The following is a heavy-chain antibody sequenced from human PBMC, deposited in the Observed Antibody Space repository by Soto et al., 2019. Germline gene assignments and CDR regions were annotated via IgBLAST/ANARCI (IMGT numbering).Heavy chain of an antibody. CDR1: GYTFTSYG. CDR3: ARDPLDRIFEWLGDDAFDI. CDR2: ISAYNGNT. D-gene: IGHD3-3*01. J-gene: IGHJ3*02. V-gene: IGHV1-18*01. Sequence: GASVKVSCKASGYTFTSYGISWVRQAPGQGLEWMGWISAYNGNTNYAQKLQGRVTMTTDTSTSTAYMELRSLRSDDTAVYYCARDPLDRIFEWLGDDAFDIWGQGTMVTVSS.